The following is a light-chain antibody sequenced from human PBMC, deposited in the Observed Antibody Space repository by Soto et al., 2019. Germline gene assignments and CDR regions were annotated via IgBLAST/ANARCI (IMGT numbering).Light chain of an antibody. CDR3: SSYTSSSTLNWV. CDR1: SSDAGGYNY. CDR2: DVS. V-gene: IGLV2-14*01. Sequence: QSALTQPASVSGSPGQSITISCTGTSSDAGGYNYVSWYQQHPGKAPKLMIYDVSTRPSGVSNRFSGSKSGNTASLTISGLQAEDEADYYCSSYTSSSTLNWVFGGGTKLTVL. J-gene: IGLJ3*02.